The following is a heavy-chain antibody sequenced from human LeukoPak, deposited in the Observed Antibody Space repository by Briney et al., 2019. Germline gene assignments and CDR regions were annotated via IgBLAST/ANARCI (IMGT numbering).Heavy chain of an antibody. CDR3: ARGIAARQTDWFDT. D-gene: IGHD6-6*01. V-gene: IGHV4-59*01. J-gene: IGHJ5*02. Sequence: SETLSLTCTVSGGSISSYYWSWIRQPPGKGLEWIGYIYYSGSTNYNPSLKSRATISVDTSKNQFSLKLSSVTAADTVVYYCARGIAARQTDWFDTWGQGTLVTVSS. CDR2: IYYSGST. CDR1: GGSISSYY.